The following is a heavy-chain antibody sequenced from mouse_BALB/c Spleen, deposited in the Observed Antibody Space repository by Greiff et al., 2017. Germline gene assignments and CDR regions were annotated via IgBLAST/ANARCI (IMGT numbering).Heavy chain of an antibody. V-gene: IGHV1-80*01. J-gene: IGHJ4*01. Sequence: QVQLQQSGAELVRPGSSVKISCKASGYAFSSYWMNWVKQRPGQGLEWIGQIYPGDGDTNSNGKFKGKATLTADKSSSTAYMQLSSLTSEDSAVYFCARWEDYYGSSYEGAMDYWGQGTSVTVSS. D-gene: IGHD1-1*01. CDR2: IYPGDGDT. CDR1: GYAFSSYW. CDR3: ARWEDYYGSSYEGAMDY.